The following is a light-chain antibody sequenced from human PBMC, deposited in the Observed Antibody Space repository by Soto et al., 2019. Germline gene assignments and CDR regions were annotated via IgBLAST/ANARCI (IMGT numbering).Light chain of an antibody. Sequence: QSVLTQPASVSGSPGQSITISCTGTSSDVGGYGYVSWYQHHPGKAPKLIIYEVNNRPSGVSHRFSGSKSGNTASLTISGLRAEDEADYYCTSYTAISTLIFGGGTKVTVL. CDR1: SSDVGGYGY. J-gene: IGLJ2*01. V-gene: IGLV2-14*01. CDR2: EVN. CDR3: TSYTAISTLI.